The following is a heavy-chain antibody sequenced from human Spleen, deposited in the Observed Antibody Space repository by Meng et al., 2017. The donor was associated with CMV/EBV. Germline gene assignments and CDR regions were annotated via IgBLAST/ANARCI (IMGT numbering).Heavy chain of an antibody. J-gene: IGHJ6*02. CDR3: ARDFPYCSSSICPGNYGMDV. V-gene: IGHV3-48*04. D-gene: IGHD2-2*01. CDR2: ISKNGRTI. CDR1: GFTFSSYW. Sequence: GESLKISCAASGFTFSSYWMHWVRQAPGKGLEWVSYISKNGRTIYYADSVRGRFTISRDNAKNSLYLQMNSLRAEDTAVYYCARDFPYCSSSICPGNYGMDVWGQGTTVTVSS.